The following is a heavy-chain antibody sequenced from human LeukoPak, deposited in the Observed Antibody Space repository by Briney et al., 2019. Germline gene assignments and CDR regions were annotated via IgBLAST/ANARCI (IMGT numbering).Heavy chain of an antibody. V-gene: IGHV4-39*07. J-gene: IGHJ4*02. CDR2: IYYSGST. CDR1: GGSISSSSYY. CDR3: ARDPLYSSSSGYFDS. D-gene: IGHD6-6*01. Sequence: SETLSLTCTVSGGSISSSSYYWGWIRQPPGKGLEWIGSIYYSGSTYYNPSLKSRVTISVDTSKNQFSLNLRSMTAADTAVYYCARDPLYSSSSGYFDSWGQGTLATVSS.